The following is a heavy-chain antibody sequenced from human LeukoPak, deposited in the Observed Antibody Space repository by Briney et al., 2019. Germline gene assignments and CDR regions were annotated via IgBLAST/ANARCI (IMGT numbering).Heavy chain of an antibody. Sequence: HPGGSLRLSCAASGFTFSNYAMSWVRQAPGKGLGWVSVVGGSGGHTYYADSVKGRFTISRDNSKNTLYLQMNSLRAEDTAVYYCAKASGYCTSSSCLQFGSWGQGTLVTVSS. CDR2: VGGSGGHT. CDR1: GFTFSNYA. CDR3: AKASGYCTSSSCLQFGS. J-gene: IGHJ4*02. D-gene: IGHD2-2*01. V-gene: IGHV3-23*01.